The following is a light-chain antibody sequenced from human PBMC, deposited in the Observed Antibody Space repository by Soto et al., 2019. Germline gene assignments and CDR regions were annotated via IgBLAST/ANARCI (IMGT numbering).Light chain of an antibody. V-gene: IGKV3-20*01. CDR3: QQYGSSLFT. CDR1: QSVSSSY. CDR2: GAS. Sequence: EIVLTQSPGTLSLSPGERATLSCRASQSVSSSYLAWYQQKPGQAPRLLIYGASSRATGIPDRFSGSGSGTDFTLPISRLEPEDFAVYYCQQYGSSLFTFGPGTKVHI. J-gene: IGKJ3*01.